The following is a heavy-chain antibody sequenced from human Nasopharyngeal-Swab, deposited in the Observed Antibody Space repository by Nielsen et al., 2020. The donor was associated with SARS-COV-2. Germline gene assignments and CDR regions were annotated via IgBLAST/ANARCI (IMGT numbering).Heavy chain of an antibody. CDR3: ARDGLDYEFWSAYFMDV. Sequence: SLKISCAASLFTFNNYHFNWVRQAPGKSLEWVSSITSSSSYIYYADSVKGRFTISRDNAKNSLYLQMNSLRDEDTAVYYCARDGLDYEFWSAYFMDVWGQGTTVTVS. D-gene: IGHD3-3*01. V-gene: IGHV3-21*01. J-gene: IGHJ6*02. CDR2: ITSSSSYI. CDR1: LFTFNNYH.